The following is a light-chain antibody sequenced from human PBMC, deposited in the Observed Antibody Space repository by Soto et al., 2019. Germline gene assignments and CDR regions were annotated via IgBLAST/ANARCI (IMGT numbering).Light chain of an antibody. CDR1: QTISNSY. Sequence: EIVLTQSPGTLSLSPGERATLSCRASQTISNSYSAWYQQKPGQAPRLLIYGASTRATGIPERFSGSGSGTDSTLTISRLEHCDFAVSYCQVYGYSSPTFGQGTKVEIK. CDR3: QVYGYSSPT. V-gene: IGKV3-20*01. J-gene: IGKJ1*01. CDR2: GAS.